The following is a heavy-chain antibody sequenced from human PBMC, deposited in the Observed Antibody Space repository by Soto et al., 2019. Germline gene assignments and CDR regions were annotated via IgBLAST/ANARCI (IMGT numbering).Heavy chain of an antibody. CDR3: ASHSSLRGYCISTSCYGYYYGMDV. CDR1: GGTFSSYA. V-gene: IGHV1-69*12. Sequence: QVQLVQSGAEVKKPGSSVKVSCKASGGTFSSYAISWVRQAPGQGLEWMGGIIPIFGTADYAQKSQGRVTITADESTSTASMELSSLRSEDTAVYYCASHSSLRGYCISTSCYGYYYGMDVWGQGTTVTVSS. J-gene: IGHJ6*02. D-gene: IGHD2-2*01. CDR2: IIPIFGTA.